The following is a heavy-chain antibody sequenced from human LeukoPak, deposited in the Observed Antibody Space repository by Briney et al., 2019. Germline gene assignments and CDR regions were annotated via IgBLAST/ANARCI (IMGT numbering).Heavy chain of an antibody. Sequence: GGSLRLSCAASGFTVSSNYMSWVRQAPGKGLEWVSSIYAGGSTYYADSVKGRYTISRHNSNTLYLQMNSLKTEDTAVYYCARYYDILPGYYFDYWGQGTLVTVSS. D-gene: IGHD3-9*01. V-gene: IGHV3-53*04. CDR1: GFTVSSNY. J-gene: IGHJ4*02. CDR2: IYAGGST. CDR3: ARYYDILPGYYFDY.